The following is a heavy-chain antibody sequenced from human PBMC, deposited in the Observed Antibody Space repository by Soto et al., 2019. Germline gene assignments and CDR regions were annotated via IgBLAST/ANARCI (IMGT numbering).Heavy chain of an antibody. J-gene: IGHJ4*02. V-gene: IGHV4-59*08. CDR2: IYYTGNT. CDR3: ARHPGYYDILTGYTTYYFDY. CDR1: GSPISSYY. Sequence: SETLSLTCNVSGSPISSYYWSWFRQPPGQGLEWVGYIYYTGNTDYNPSLKSRVTISLDTPKNQFSLKLSSVTAADTAVYYCARHPGYYDILTGYTTYYFDYWGQGILVTVS. D-gene: IGHD3-9*01.